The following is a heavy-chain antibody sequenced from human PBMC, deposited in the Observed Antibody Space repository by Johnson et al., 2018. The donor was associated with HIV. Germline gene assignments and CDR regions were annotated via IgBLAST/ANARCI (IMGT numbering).Heavy chain of an antibody. V-gene: IGHV3-64*01. CDR2: ISNNGDST. CDR1: GFTFSSYA. CDR3: ASPTSGYAGVKAFDI. J-gene: IGHJ3*02. D-gene: IGHD3-22*01. Sequence: VQLVESGGGLVQPGGSLRLSCAASGFTFSSYAMSWVRQAPGKGLEYLSAISNNGDSTYYVKSVKGRFTIYRDNAKNSLYLQMNSLRAEDSAVYYCASPTSGYAGVKAFDIWGQGTMVTVSS.